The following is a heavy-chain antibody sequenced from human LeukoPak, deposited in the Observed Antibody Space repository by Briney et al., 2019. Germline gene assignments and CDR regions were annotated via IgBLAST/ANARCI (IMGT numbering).Heavy chain of an antibody. CDR1: GFSFTNFW. V-gene: IGHV3-7*04. Sequence: GGSLRLSCAVSGFSFTNFWMSWVRQAPGRGLEWVANIHPEGNEKYHVESVKGRFTISRDNTRNLLFLQMNGLRVEDTAVYYCARGDAFSGDHWGQGTLVTVSS. CDR3: ARGDAFSGDH. J-gene: IGHJ4*02. CDR2: IHPEGNEK.